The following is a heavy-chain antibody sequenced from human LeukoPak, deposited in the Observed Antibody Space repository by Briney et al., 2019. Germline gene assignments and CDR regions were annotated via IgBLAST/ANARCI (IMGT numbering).Heavy chain of an antibody. CDR3: AGDLHPSYDSSGYYFDY. D-gene: IGHD3-22*01. CDR2: SSAYNGNT. CDR1: RYTFTNYA. V-gene: IGHV1-18*01. Sequence: GASVKVSCKGSRYTFTNYAISWVRQAPGQGLEWVGWSSAYNGNTNYAQKLQGRVTMTTDTSTSTAYMELRSLRSDDTAVYYCAGDLHPSYDSSGYYFDYWGQGTLVTVSS. J-gene: IGHJ4*02.